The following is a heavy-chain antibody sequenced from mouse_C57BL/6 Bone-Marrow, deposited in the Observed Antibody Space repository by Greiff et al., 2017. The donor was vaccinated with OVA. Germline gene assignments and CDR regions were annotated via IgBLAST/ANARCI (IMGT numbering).Heavy chain of an antibody. V-gene: IGHV14-4*01. CDR3: TSYGNFDY. Sequence: EVQLVESGAELVRPGASVKLSCTASGFNIKDDYMHWVKQRPEQGLEWIGWIDPENGDTEYASKFQGKATITADTSSNTAYLQLSSLTSEDTAFYYCTSYGNFDYWGQGTTLTVSS. J-gene: IGHJ2*01. CDR2: IDPENGDT. CDR1: GFNIKDDY. D-gene: IGHD2-1*01.